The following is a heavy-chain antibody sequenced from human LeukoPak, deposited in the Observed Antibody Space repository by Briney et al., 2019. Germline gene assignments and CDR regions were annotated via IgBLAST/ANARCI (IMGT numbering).Heavy chain of an antibody. CDR1: GASISSYY. V-gene: IGHV4-4*09. CDR2: IYTSGST. D-gene: IGHD3-22*01. Sequence: SETLSLTCTVSGASISSYYWSWIRQPPGKGLEWIGYIYTSGSTNYNPSLKSRVTISVDTSKNQFSLKLSSVTAADTAVYYCARRQYYDSSGYWYYFDYWGQGNMVTVSS. CDR3: ARRQYYDSSGYWYYFDY. J-gene: IGHJ4*02.